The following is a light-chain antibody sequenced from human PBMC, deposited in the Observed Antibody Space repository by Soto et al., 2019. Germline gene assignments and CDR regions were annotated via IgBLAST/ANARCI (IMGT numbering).Light chain of an antibody. CDR1: QSVSSY. CDR2: DAS. V-gene: IGKV3-11*01. J-gene: IGKJ1*01. CDR3: QQRSNWPPWT. Sequence: EIVLTQSPATLSLSPGERATLSCRASQSVSSYFAWYQQKPGQAPRLLIYDASNRATGIPARFSCSGSGTYFTLTISRLETEDFVVYYCQQRSNWPPWTFGEGTKVEI.